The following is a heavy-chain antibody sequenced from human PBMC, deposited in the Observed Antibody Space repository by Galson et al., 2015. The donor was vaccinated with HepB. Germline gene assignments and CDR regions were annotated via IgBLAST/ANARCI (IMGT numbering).Heavy chain of an antibody. CDR2: ISAYNGNT. CDR3: ARETGYCSGGSCYWGYYYYYGMDV. Sequence: SVKVSCKASGYTFTSYGISWVRQAPGQGLEWMGWISAYNGNTNYAQKLQGRVTMTTDTSTSTAYMELRSLRSDDTAVYYCARETGYCSGGSCYWGYYYYYGMDVWGQGTTVTVSS. D-gene: IGHD2-15*01. V-gene: IGHV1-18*01. CDR1: GYTFTSYG. J-gene: IGHJ6*02.